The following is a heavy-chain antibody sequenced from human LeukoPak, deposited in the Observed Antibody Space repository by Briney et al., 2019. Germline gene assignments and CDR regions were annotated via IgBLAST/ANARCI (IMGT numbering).Heavy chain of an antibody. J-gene: IGHJ4*02. CDR3: ARAMRSGYDY. D-gene: IGHD5-12*01. V-gene: IGHV3-21*01. CDR1: GFTFSSYS. Sequence: GGSLRLSCAASGFTFSSYSMNWVRQAPGKGLEWVSCISNTNSYIYYADSVKGRFTISRDNAKNSLYLQMNSLRDEDTAVYYCARAMRSGYDYWAGEPWSPSPQ. CDR2: ISNTNSYI.